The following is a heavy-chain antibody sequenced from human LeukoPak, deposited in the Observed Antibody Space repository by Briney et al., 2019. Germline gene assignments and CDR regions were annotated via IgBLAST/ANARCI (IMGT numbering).Heavy chain of an antibody. CDR1: GFTFSNYA. D-gene: IGHD1-26*01. J-gene: IGHJ4*02. CDR2: ISGSGGST. V-gene: IGHV3-23*01. Sequence: PGGPLRLSCAASGFTFSNYAMNWVRRTPRKGLEWVSSISGSGGSTYYADSVKGRFTISRDNSQNTLYLQMNSLRAEDTAVYYCAKSRSGSYIPLGYRGQGTLVTVSS. CDR3: AKSRSGSYIPLGY.